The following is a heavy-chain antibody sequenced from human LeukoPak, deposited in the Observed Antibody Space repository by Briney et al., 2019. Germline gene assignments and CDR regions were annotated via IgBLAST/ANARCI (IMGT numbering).Heavy chain of an antibody. V-gene: IGHV3-21*01. CDR3: ARGRRDGYNLVDAVAI. J-gene: IGHJ3*02. D-gene: IGHD5-24*01. CDR2: ISSSSIYI. Sequence: GGSLRLSCAASGFTFSSYTMNWVRHAPGKGLEWVSSISSSSIYIYYTDSLKGRFTISRDNAKNSLFLQMNSLRAEDTAVYYCARGRRDGYNLVDAVAIWGQGTMVTVSS. CDR1: GFTFSSYT.